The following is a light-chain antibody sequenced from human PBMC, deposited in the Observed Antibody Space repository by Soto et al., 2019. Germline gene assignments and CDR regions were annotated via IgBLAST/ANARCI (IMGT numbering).Light chain of an antibody. Sequence: QSVLTQPASVSGSPGQSITISCTGTSSDIGAYNYVSWYQQHPGKVPKLMIYEVSNRPSGVSNRFSGSKSGNTASLTISGPQAEDETDYYCSSFTTSSTFVYGTGTKLTVL. J-gene: IGLJ1*01. CDR3: SSFTTSSTFV. CDR2: EVS. CDR1: SSDIGAYNY. V-gene: IGLV2-14*01.